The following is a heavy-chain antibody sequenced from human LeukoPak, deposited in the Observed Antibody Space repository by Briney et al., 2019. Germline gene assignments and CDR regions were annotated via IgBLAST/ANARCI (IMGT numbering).Heavy chain of an antibody. CDR2: ISGSGGST. Sequence: GGSLRLSCAASGFTFSNAWMSWVRQAPGKGLEWVSAISGSGGSTYYADSVKGQFTISRDNSKNTLYLQINSLRAEDTAVYYCAKDHLPGIVVADRDYWGQGTLVTVSS. CDR3: AKDHLPGIVVADRDY. V-gene: IGHV3-23*01. D-gene: IGHD6-19*01. J-gene: IGHJ4*02. CDR1: GFTFSNAW.